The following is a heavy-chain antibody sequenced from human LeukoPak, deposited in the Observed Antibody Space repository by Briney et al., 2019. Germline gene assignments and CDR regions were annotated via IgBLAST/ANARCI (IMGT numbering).Heavy chain of an antibody. CDR1: GGSISSSSYY. D-gene: IGHD3-10*01. CDR3: ARQINSMGPRVVRGVIGARYDY. V-gene: IGHV4-39*01. CDR2: IYYSGST. Sequence: SETLSLTCTVSGGSISSSSYYWGWIRQPPGKGLEWIGSIYYSGSTYYNPSLKSRVTISVETSKNQFSLKLSSVTAADTAVYYCARQINSMGPRVVRGVIGARYDYWGQGTLVTVSS. J-gene: IGHJ4*02.